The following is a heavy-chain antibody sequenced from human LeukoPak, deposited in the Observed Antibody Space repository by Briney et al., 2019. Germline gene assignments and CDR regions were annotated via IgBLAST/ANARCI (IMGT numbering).Heavy chain of an antibody. D-gene: IGHD3-3*01. CDR2: ISSSSTYI. CDR1: GFTFSSYS. Sequence: GGSLRLSCAASGFTFSSYSMNWVRQAPGKGLEWVSSISSSSTYIYYADSVKGRFTISRDNSKNTLYLQMNSLRAEDTAVYYCASEIIFGSFDYWGQGTLVTVSS. J-gene: IGHJ4*02. V-gene: IGHV3-21*01. CDR3: ASEIIFGSFDY.